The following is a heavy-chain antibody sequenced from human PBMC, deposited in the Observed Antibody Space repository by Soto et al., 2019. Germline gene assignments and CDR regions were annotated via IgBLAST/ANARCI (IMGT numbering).Heavy chain of an antibody. J-gene: IGHJ4*02. CDR1: GFTFSTYA. D-gene: IGHD6-13*01. Sequence: ESGGGLVTPGGSWRLSVLASGFTFSTYAMNWVRQAPGRGREWVSSLSTSSTFIYYADSLKGRFTISRDDAKNSLYLQMNSLRAEDTALYYCATAGDSSRYYFDSWGQGTLVTVSS. CDR3: ATAGDSSRYYFDS. V-gene: IGHV3-21*01. CDR2: LSTSSTFI.